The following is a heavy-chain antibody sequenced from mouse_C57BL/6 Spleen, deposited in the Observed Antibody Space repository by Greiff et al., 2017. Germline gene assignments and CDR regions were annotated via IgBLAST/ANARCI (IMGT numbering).Heavy chain of an antibody. CDR2: IWSGGST. CDR3: ARSTMVTRDFAD. Sequence: VKLMESGPGLVQPSQSLSITCTVSGFSLTSYGVHWVRPSPGKGLEWLGVIWSGGSTDYTAAFISRLSISKDNSTSQVFFKMNSLQADDTAIYYCARSTMVTRDFADWGQGTLVTVSA. J-gene: IGHJ3*01. D-gene: IGHD2-2*01. V-gene: IGHV2-2*01. CDR1: GFSLTSYG.